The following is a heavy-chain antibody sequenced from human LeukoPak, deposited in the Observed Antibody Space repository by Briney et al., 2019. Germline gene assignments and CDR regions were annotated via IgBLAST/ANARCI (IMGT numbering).Heavy chain of an antibody. CDR1: GGSISSDNYY. CDR2: INHSGST. J-gene: IGHJ6*03. D-gene: IGHD3-10*01. CDR3: ARARSGSYYYYYMDV. Sequence: SETLSLTCTVSGGSISSDNYYWGWIRQPPGKGLEWIGEINHSGSTNYNPSLKSRVTISVDTSKNQFSLKLSSVTAADTAVYYCARARSGSYYYYYMDVWGKGTTVTISS. V-gene: IGHV4-39*07.